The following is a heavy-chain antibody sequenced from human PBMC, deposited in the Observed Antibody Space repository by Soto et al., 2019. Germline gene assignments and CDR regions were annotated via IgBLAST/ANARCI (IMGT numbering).Heavy chain of an antibody. D-gene: IGHD4-4*01. Sequence: ASVKVSCKASGYTFTGYYMHWVRQAPGQGLEWMGWINPNSGGTNYAQKFQGRVTMTRDTSISTAYMELSRLRSDDTAVYYCATYYSNGYYYYYGMDVWGQGTTFTVSS. J-gene: IGHJ6*02. CDR2: INPNSGGT. V-gene: IGHV1-2*02. CDR1: GYTFTGYY. CDR3: ATYYSNGYYYYYGMDV.